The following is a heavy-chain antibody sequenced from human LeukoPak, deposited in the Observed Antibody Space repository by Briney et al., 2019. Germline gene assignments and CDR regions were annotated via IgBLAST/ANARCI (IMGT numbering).Heavy chain of an antibody. D-gene: IGHD3-16*02. Sequence: PSETLSLTCAVYGGSFSGYYWSWIRQPPGKGLEWIGEINHSGSTNYNPSLKSRVTISVDTSKNQFSLKLSSVTAADTAVYYCARGHPIMITFGGVIVYAPRGWFDPWGQGTLVTVSS. CDR1: GGSFSGYY. J-gene: IGHJ5*02. CDR3: ARGHPIMITFGGVIVYAPRGWFDP. V-gene: IGHV4-34*01. CDR2: INHSGST.